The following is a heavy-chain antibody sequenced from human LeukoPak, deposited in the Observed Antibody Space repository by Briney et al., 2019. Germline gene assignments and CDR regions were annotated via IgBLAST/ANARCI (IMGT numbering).Heavy chain of an antibody. CDR3: ARQPNYSSSWYSFDY. CDR1: GGSISSYY. CDR2: IYYSGST. V-gene: IGHV4-59*08. Sequence: SETLSLTCTVSGGSISSYYWSWIRQPPGKGLEWIGYIYYSGSTNYNPSLKSRVTISVDTSKNQFSLKLSSVTAADTAVYYCARQPNYSSSWYSFDYWGQGTLVTVSS. D-gene: IGHD6-13*01. J-gene: IGHJ4*02.